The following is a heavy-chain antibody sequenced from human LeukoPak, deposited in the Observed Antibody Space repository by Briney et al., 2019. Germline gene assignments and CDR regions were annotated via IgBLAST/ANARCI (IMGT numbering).Heavy chain of an antibody. J-gene: IGHJ4*02. D-gene: IGHD3-22*01. Sequence: SETLSLTCTASGGSISSSYWSWIRQPPGKGLEWIGYIYYSGSSSYNPSLKSRVTISVDTSKNQFTLQVSSVTAADTAIYYCARRLYDSSGYYLDYWGEGTLVTVSS. CDR1: GGSISSSY. CDR3: ARRLYDSSGYYLDY. V-gene: IGHV4-59*01. CDR2: IYYSGSS.